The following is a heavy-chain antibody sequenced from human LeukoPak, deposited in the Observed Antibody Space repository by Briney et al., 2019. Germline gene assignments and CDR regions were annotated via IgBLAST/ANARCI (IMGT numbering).Heavy chain of an antibody. V-gene: IGHV3-11*01. CDR1: GFTFSDYY. CDR3: AKGPGSSAGYYYYMDV. J-gene: IGHJ6*03. CDR2: ISDSGNTT. D-gene: IGHD6-6*01. Sequence: GGSLRLSCAASGFTFSDYYMSWIRQAPGKGLEWVSYISDSGNTTYYADSVKGRFTISRDNSKNTLYLQMNSLRAEDTAVYYCAKGPGSSAGYYYYMDVWGKGTTVTVSS.